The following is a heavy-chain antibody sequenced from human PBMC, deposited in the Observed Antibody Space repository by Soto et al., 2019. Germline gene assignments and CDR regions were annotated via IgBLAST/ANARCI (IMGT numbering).Heavy chain of an antibody. V-gene: IGHV1-18*01. CDR2: ISAYNGNT. CDR1: GYTFASYG. CDR3: ARGESSGWSSRGAFDI. D-gene: IGHD6-19*01. Sequence: ASAKVSCKASGYTFASYGISWVRQAPGQGLEWMGWISAYNGNTNYAQKLQGRVTMTTDTSTSTAYMELRSLRSDDTAVYYCARGESSGWSSRGAFDIWGQGTKVTFSS. J-gene: IGHJ3*02.